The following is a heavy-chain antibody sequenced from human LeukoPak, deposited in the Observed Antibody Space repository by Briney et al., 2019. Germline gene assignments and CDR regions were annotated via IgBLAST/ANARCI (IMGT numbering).Heavy chain of an antibody. Sequence: SETLSLTCTVSGGSISSYYWSWIRQPPGKGLEWIGEINHSGSTNYNPSLKSRVTISVDKSKNQFSLKLSSVTAADTAVYYCARRQNYYDSSGYYGNAFDIWGQGTMVTVSS. J-gene: IGHJ3*02. CDR2: INHSGST. V-gene: IGHV4-34*01. CDR3: ARRQNYYDSSGYYGNAFDI. CDR1: GGSISSYY. D-gene: IGHD3-22*01.